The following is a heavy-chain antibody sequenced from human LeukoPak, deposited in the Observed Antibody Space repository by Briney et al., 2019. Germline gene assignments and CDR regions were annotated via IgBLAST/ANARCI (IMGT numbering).Heavy chain of an antibody. CDR1: GFTFSSYA. CDR2: ISYDGSNK. J-gene: IGHJ6*02. Sequence: GGSLRLSCAASGFTFSSYAMHWVRQAPGKGLEWVAVISYDGSNKYYADSVKGRFTISRDNSKNTLYLQMNSLRAEDTAVYYCARDWSSGWYSYYYYGMDVWGQGTTVTVSS. CDR3: ARDWSSGWYSYYYYGMDV. D-gene: IGHD6-19*01. V-gene: IGHV3-30-3*01.